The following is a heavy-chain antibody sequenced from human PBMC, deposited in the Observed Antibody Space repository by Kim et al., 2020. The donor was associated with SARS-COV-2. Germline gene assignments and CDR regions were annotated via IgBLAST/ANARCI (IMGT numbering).Heavy chain of an antibody. CDR2: ISYDGSNK. CDR3: AKSKRLGSYYVGAFDL. Sequence: GVLRLSCAASGFTFSSYGMHWVRQAPGKGLEWVAVISYDGSNKYYADSVKGRFTISRDNSKNTLYLQMNSLRAEDTAVYYCAKSKRLGSYYVGAFDLWG. J-gene: IGHJ3*01. D-gene: IGHD1-26*01. V-gene: IGHV3-30*18. CDR1: GFTFSSYG.